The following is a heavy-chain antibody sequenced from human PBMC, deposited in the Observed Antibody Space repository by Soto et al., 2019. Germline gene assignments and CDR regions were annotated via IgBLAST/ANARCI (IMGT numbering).Heavy chain of an antibody. CDR3: ARHSKKTGDFDYYYGMDV. V-gene: IGHV4-59*08. Sequence: SSETLSLTCSVFGGSMSPYYWSWIRQSPGKGLEWIANIYYRGNTNYNPSLESRVTISIDTSKNQFSLKLNSLTAADTAVYYCARHSKKTGDFDYYYGMDVWGQGTTVT. D-gene: IGHD7-27*01. J-gene: IGHJ6*02. CDR1: GGSMSPYY. CDR2: IYYRGNT.